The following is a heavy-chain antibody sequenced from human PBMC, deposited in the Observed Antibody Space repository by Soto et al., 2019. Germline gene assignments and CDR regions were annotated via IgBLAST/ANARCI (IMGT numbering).Heavy chain of an antibody. CDR1: GGTFSSYA. V-gene: IGHV1-69*12. D-gene: IGHD3-10*01. CDR2: IIPIVGTA. J-gene: IGHJ6*02. CDR3: ATPPVRRRYSDGRDV. Sequence: QVQLVQSGAEVKKPGSSVKVSCKASGGTFSSYAISWVRQAPGQGLEWMGGIIPIVGTANYAQKFQGRFTLTADESVSTAYIELSSLLSQDPAAYDAATPPVRRRYSDGRDVWGEGATVTV.